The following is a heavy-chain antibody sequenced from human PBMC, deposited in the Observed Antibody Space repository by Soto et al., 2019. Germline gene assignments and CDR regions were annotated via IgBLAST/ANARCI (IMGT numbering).Heavy chain of an antibody. J-gene: IGHJ3*02. V-gene: IGHV4-39*01. CDR2: IYYSGRT. D-gene: IGHD3-9*01. Sequence: QLQLQESGPGLVKPSETLSLTCTVSGGSISSSSYYWGWIRQPPGKGLVWIGSIYYSGRTYYNPSLQSRLTMSGGTSENRLSRRLTSVTAADAAVCCCASTYCDVVAGYHDAFEIWGQGTMVSVSS. CDR3: ASTYCDVVAGYHDAFEI. CDR1: GGSISSSSYY.